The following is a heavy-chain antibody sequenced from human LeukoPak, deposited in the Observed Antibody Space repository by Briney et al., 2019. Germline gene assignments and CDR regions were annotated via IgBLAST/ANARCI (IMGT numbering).Heavy chain of an antibody. CDR1: EYTFTTYA. J-gene: IGHJ5*02. D-gene: IGHD6-19*01. Sequence: ASVKVSYKASEYTFTTYAISWVRQAPGQGLEWMGWISAYNGNTNYAQKLQGRVTMTTDTSTSTAYMELRSLRSDDTAVYYCAKSPPVAGSWFDTWGQGTLVTVSS. V-gene: IGHV1-18*01. CDR3: AKSPPVAGSWFDT. CDR2: ISAYNGNT.